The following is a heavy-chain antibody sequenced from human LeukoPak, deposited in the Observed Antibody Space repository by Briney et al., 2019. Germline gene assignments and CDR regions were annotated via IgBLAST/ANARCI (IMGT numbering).Heavy chain of an antibody. CDR1: GGSISSSSDY. CDR2: IYYHENT. CDR3: ARVTGYTIEDYFDY. J-gene: IGHJ4*02. D-gene: IGHD3-9*01. Sequence: SETLSLTCTVSGGSISSSSDYWGWIRQAPGKGLGWIGSIYYHENTYYNSSLKSRVTISVDTSKNQFSLKLSSVTAADTAVYYCARVTGYTIEDYFDYWGQGTLVTVSS. V-gene: IGHV4-39*07.